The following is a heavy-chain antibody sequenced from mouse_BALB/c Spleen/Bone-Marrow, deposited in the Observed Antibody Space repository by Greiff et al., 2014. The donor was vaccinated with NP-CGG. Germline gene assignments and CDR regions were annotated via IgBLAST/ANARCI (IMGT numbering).Heavy chain of an antibody. CDR1: GYTFTSYW. CDR2: INPSNGRT. CDR3: ARCYYGNYFDY. V-gene: IGHV1S81*02. Sequence: VQLQQSGAELVKPGASVKLSCKASGYTFTSYWMHWVKQRPGQGLEWIGEINPSNGRTNYNEKFKSKATLTVDKSSSTAYMQPSSLTSEDSAVYYCARCYYGNYFDYWGQGTTLTVSS. J-gene: IGHJ2*01. D-gene: IGHD2-1*01.